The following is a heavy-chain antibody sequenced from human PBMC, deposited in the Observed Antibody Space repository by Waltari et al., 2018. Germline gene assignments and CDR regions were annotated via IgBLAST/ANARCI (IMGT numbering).Heavy chain of an antibody. CDR2: FDPEDGET. CDR1: GYRLTELS. CDR3: AKERAPRYYDSGDYIHALDV. Sequence: QVQLVQSGADMKKPGASMKVSCKVSGYRLTELSMHWVRQAPGKGLEWMGGFDPEDGETIYAQKFQGRVTMTEDTSTDTAFMELSSLRSEDTALYYCAKERAPRYYDSGDYIHALDVWGQGTMVTVSS. J-gene: IGHJ3*01. D-gene: IGHD3-22*01. V-gene: IGHV1-24*01.